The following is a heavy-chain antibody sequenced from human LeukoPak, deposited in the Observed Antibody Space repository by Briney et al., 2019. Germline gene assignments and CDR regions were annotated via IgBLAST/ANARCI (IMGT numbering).Heavy chain of an antibody. D-gene: IGHD4-17*01. V-gene: IGHV4-4*07. CDR2: INTSGST. J-gene: IGHJ4*02. CDR1: GGSVSLYY. Sequence: SETLSLTCTVSGGSVSLYYWAWIRQSAGKGLEWIGRINTSGSTNYNPSLKSRVTMSVDMSRNQFSLDLSSLTAADTAIYYCAREYGDFDYWGQGTLVTVSS. CDR3: AREYGDFDY.